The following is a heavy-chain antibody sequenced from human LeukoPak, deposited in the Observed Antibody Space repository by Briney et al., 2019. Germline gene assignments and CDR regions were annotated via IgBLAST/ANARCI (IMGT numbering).Heavy chain of an antibody. CDR3: ARAFSASKSCDY. V-gene: IGHV1-18*01. CDR1: GYTFTSYG. CDR2: IRPSNGNR. D-gene: IGHD6-19*01. Sequence: ASVKVSCKASGYTFTSYGITWVRQAPGQGLEYMGWIRPSNGNRNYAQKVQGRVTLTTDTSTSTVYMELRSLRSDDTAVYYCARAFSASKSCDYWGQGTLVTVSS. J-gene: IGHJ4*02.